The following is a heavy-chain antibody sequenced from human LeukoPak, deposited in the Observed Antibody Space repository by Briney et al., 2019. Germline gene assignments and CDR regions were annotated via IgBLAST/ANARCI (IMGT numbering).Heavy chain of an antibody. CDR2: IRYDGSNK. J-gene: IGHJ5*02. Sequence: GGSLRLSCAASGFTFSSYGMHWVRQAPGKGPEWVTFIRYDGSNKHYADPVEGRFTISRDNSKNTLYLQMSSLRAEDTAVYYCAKDSAPYQLLYDWFDPWGQGTLVTVSS. CDR1: GFTFSSYG. D-gene: IGHD2-2*02. V-gene: IGHV3-30*02. CDR3: AKDSAPYQLLYDWFDP.